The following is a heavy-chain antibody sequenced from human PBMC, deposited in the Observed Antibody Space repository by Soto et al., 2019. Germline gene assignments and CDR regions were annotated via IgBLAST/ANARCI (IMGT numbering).Heavy chain of an antibody. D-gene: IGHD3-10*01. J-gene: IGHJ4*02. CDR2: INYDGSEK. CDR3: LSAGSAVS. Sequence: GGSLRLSCAASGFSLSNYWMTWVRQAPGKGLEWVANINYDGSEKNYVDSVKGRFTISRDNTRNSLALQMNTLRAEDTAGHYCLSAGSAVSWGQGTLVNVS. V-gene: IGHV3-7*05. CDR1: GFSLSNYW.